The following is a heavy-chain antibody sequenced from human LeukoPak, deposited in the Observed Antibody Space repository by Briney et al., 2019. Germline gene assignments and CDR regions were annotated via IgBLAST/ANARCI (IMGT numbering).Heavy chain of an antibody. CDR3: AKDRNCCGNCN. J-gene: IGHJ4*02. V-gene: IGHV3-23*01. CDR2: IDGRGGST. CDR1: GFTFNSYA. D-gene: IGHD2-21*01. Sequence: GGALRLSCAASGFTFNSYAMSWGRQAPGKGLEGVSTIDGRGGSTYYAAGVKGRFTISRDNSKNTLYLQMNSLRDEDTAVYYCAKDRNCCGNCNWGLGTLVTVSS.